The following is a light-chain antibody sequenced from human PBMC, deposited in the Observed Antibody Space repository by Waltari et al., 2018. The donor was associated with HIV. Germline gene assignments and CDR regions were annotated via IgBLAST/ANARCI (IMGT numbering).Light chain of an antibody. CDR3: QQYGNSPWT. CDR1: QTVSSDY. Sequence: IVLTQSPGTLSLSPGERATLSCRASQTVSSDYLAWYQQKPGQAPRLLIYGASNRAAGIPDRFSGSGSGTDFTLTINRLEPEDFALYYCQQYGNSPWTFGQGTKVEIK. CDR2: GAS. V-gene: IGKV3-20*01. J-gene: IGKJ1*01.